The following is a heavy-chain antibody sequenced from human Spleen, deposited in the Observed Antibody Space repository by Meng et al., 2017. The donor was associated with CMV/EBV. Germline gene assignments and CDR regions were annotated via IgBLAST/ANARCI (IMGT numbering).Heavy chain of an antibody. J-gene: IGHJ6*02. CDR3: AKGGASWDTVMLVAAEDV. V-gene: IGHV3-74*01. CDR1: GFTFSDYY. CDR2: INSDGSST. D-gene: IGHD2-15*01. Sequence: LSLTCAASGFTFSDYYMSWVRQAPGKGLVWVSRINSDGSSTSYAASVKGRFTISRDDSKNSLYLQLNSLRGEDTAVYYCAKGGASWDTVMLVAAEDVWGQGTTVTVSS.